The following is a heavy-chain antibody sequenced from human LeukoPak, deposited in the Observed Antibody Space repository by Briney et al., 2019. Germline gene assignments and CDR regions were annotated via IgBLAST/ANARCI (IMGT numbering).Heavy chain of an antibody. Sequence: GEALQISCKGSGYSFTSYWIGWVRQMPGKGREWMGIIYPGDTDTRNSPSIKGQVTISSAKSNRTAYLQWSGLKASDTSMYYCAYGSGSYYRVDYWGQGTLVTVSS. CDR1: GYSFTSYW. V-gene: IGHV5-51*01. J-gene: IGHJ4*02. CDR2: IYPGDTDT. D-gene: IGHD3-10*01. CDR3: AYGSGSYYRVDY.